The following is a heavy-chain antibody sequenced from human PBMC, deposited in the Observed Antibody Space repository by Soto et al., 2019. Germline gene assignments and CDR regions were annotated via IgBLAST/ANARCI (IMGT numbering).Heavy chain of an antibody. CDR2: ISAYNGNT. Sequence: GASVKVSCKASGYTITSYGISWVRQAPGQGLEWMGWISAYNGNTNYAQKLQGRVTMTTDTSTSTAYMELRSLRSDDTAVYYCARAPIEDIVVVPAVGNWFDPWGQGTLVTV. CDR1: GYTITSYG. V-gene: IGHV1-18*01. D-gene: IGHD2-2*01. CDR3: ARAPIEDIVVVPAVGNWFDP. J-gene: IGHJ5*02.